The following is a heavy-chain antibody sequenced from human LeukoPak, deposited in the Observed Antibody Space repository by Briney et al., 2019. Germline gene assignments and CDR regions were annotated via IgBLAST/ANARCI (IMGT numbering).Heavy chain of an antibody. Sequence: GASVKVSCKASGYTFTSYGISWVRQAPGQGLEWMGWISAYNGNTNYAQKPQGRVTMTTDTSTSTAYMELRSLRSDDTAVYYCARCGRYSGYYYGVAFDIWGQGTMVTVSS. D-gene: IGHD3-22*01. CDR3: ARCGRYSGYYYGVAFDI. V-gene: IGHV1-18*01. CDR1: GYTFTSYG. J-gene: IGHJ3*02. CDR2: ISAYNGNT.